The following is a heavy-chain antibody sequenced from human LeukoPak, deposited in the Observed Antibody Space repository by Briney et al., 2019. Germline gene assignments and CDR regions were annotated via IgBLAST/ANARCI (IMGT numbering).Heavy chain of an antibody. J-gene: IGHJ4*02. V-gene: IGHV1-46*01. D-gene: IGHD3-22*01. CDR1: GYTFTSYY. CDR2: INPSGGST. Sequence: ASVKVSCKASGYTFTSYYMHWVRQAPGQGLEWMGIINPSGGSTSYAQKFQGRVTMTRDTSISTAYMELSRLRSDDTAVYYCARERRITMIVDYWGQGTLVTVSS. CDR3: ARERRITMIVDY.